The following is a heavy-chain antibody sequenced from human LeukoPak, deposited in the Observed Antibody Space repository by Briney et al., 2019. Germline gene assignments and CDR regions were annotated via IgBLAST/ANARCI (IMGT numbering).Heavy chain of an antibody. CDR2: ISSGGNTI. D-gene: IGHD5-18*01. Sequence: GGSLRLSCAASGFTFSSFEMNWVRQAPGKGLEWVSYISSGGNTIYYADSVKGRFTISRDNAKNSLYLQMNSLRAEDTAVYYCAREGTAMVSFDYWGQGTLVTVSS. J-gene: IGHJ4*02. V-gene: IGHV3-48*03. CDR1: GFTFSSFE. CDR3: AREGTAMVSFDY.